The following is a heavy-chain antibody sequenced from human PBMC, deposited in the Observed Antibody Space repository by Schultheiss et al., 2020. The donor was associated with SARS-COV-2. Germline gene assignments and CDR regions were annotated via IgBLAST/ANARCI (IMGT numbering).Heavy chain of an antibody. V-gene: IGHV3-15*07. Sequence: GGSLRLSCAASGFTVSNNYMTWVRQAPGKGLEWVGRIKSKTDGGTTDYAAPVKGRFTISRDDSKNTLYLQMNSLKTEDTAVYYCTRGTFGVVIIPWVYWGQGTLVTVSS. J-gene: IGHJ4*02. D-gene: IGHD3-3*01. CDR3: TRGTFGVVIIPWVY. CDR2: IKSKTDGGTT. CDR1: GFTVSNNY.